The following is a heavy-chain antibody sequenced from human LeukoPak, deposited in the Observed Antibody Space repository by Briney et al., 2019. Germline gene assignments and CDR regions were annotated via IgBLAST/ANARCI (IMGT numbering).Heavy chain of an antibody. CDR3: AKDRPRYCSSTSCLDY. D-gene: IGHD2-2*01. Sequence: GGSLRLSCAASGFIFSSHWMSWVRQAPGKGLEWVASIKEDGSEKYYMDSVKGRFTIPRDNAKNSLYLQMNSLRAEDTAVYYCAKDRPRYCSSTSCLDYWGQGTLVTVSS. V-gene: IGHV3-7*03. CDR1: GFIFSSHW. J-gene: IGHJ4*02. CDR2: IKEDGSEK.